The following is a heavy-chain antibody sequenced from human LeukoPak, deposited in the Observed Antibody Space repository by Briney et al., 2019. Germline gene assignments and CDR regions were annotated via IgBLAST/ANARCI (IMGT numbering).Heavy chain of an antibody. CDR2: ISGSGGST. D-gene: IGHD6-19*01. V-gene: IGHV3-23*01. Sequence: GGSLRLSCAASGFTFSSYAMSWVRQAPGKGLEWVSAISGSGGSTYYADSVKGRFTISRDNSKNTLYLQMNSLRAEDTAVYYCARGEAVAGFERDWGQGTLVTVSS. CDR1: GFTFSSYA. CDR3: ARGEAVAGFERD. J-gene: IGHJ4*02.